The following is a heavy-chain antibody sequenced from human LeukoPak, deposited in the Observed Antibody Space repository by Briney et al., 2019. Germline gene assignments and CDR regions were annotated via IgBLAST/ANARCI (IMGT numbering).Heavy chain of an antibody. CDR2: INPNSDYT. CDR1: GYTFTDYY. J-gene: IGHJ4*02. D-gene: IGHD2-21*01. V-gene: IGHV1-2*02. CDR3: AVAPGDY. Sequence: ASVKVSCKASGYTFTDYYIHWVRQAPGQGLEWMGWINPNSDYTFYAQKFQGRVTLTRDTSISTVYMELTILTSDDTALYYCAVAPGDYWGQGTLVSVSA.